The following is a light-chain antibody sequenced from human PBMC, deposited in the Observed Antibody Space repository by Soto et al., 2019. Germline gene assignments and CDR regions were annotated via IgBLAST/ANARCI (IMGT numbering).Light chain of an antibody. V-gene: IGKV1-5*01. CDR2: DAS. CDR1: QSIGTW. Sequence: DIQMTQSPSTLSASVGGRVTITCRASQSIGTWLAWYQQKPGKAPKLLIYDASSLERGVPSRFSGGGSGTEFTLTITSLQPDDFGTYYCQHYNSYSEAFGQGTKVELK. J-gene: IGKJ1*01. CDR3: QHYNSYSEA.